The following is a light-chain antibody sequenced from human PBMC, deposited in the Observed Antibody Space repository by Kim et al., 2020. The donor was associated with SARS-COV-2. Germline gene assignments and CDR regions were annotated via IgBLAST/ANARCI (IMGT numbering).Light chain of an antibody. V-gene: IGLV1-44*01. CDR3: ATWDDSLNAWV. CDR2: RNN. J-gene: IGLJ3*02. Sequence: ELTQPPSASGTPGQRVTISCSGSNSNIGVNTVNWYQQFPGTAPKLLIYRNNQWPSGVPDRFSGSKSGTSASLALSGLLSEDEADYYCATWDDSLNAWV. CDR1: NSNIGVNT.